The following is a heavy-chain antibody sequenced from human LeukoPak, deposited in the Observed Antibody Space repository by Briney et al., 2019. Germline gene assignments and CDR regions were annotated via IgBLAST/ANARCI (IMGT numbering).Heavy chain of an antibody. CDR1: GGSFSGYY. Sequence: SESLSLTCAVCGGSFSGYYWSWIRQPPGKGLEWIGEINHSGSTNYNPSLKSRVTISVDTSKNQFSLKLSSVTAADTAVYYCARGRDAVVTLGPNWFDPWGQGTLVTVSS. D-gene: IGHD4-23*01. J-gene: IGHJ5*02. V-gene: IGHV4-34*01. CDR3: ARGRDAVVTLGPNWFDP. CDR2: INHSGST.